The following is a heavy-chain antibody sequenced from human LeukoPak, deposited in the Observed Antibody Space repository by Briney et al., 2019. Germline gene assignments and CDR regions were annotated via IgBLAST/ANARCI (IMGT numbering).Heavy chain of an antibody. V-gene: IGHV4-39*01. CDR1: SGSIGSSSNY. CDR2: VYYSGST. Sequence: SETLSLTCTVSSGSIGSSSNYWGWIRQAPGKGLEWIGNVYYSGSTFYNPSLKSRVTISVDTSKNQFSLKLRSVTAADTAIYYCARASFNVVFGNWFDPWGQGALVTVSS. D-gene: IGHD2-8*01. CDR3: ARASFNVVFGNWFDP. J-gene: IGHJ5*02.